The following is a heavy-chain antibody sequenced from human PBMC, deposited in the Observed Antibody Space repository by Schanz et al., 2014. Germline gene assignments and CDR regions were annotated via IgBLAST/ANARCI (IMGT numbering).Heavy chain of an antibody. Sequence: QVHLVESGGGLVKPEGSLRLSCAASGFNFNDFHMSWIRQAPGKGLELVSYTTPSGSAIYYADSARGRFTISRDNAQNSLYLQMSSLRAEDTAVYYCASARCFTCPDYWFAPWGQGTLVTVSS. D-gene: IGHD3-16*01. V-gene: IGHV3-11*01. CDR3: ASARCFTCPDYWFAP. J-gene: IGHJ5*02. CDR2: TTPSGSAI. CDR1: GFNFNDFH.